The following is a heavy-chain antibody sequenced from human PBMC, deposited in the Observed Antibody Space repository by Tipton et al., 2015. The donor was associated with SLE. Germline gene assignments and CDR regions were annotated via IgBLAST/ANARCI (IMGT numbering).Heavy chain of an antibody. J-gene: IGHJ4*02. Sequence: TLSLTCTVSGGSISTHFRSWIRQPPGKGLEWIGSIYFSESANYSPSLKSRVTISLDTSRSQFSLQLGSVTAADTAVYYCARDDPDGESSGIPGDYWGQGTLVTVSS. CDR3: ARDDPDGESSGIPGDY. V-gene: IGHV4-59*11. CDR1: GGSISTHF. D-gene: IGHD3-22*01. CDR2: IYFSESA.